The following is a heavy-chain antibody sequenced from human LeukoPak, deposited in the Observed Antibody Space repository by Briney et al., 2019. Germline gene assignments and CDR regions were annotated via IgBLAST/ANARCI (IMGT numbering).Heavy chain of an antibody. J-gene: IGHJ4*02. CDR3: ARFFSGGASSFDY. CDR1: GFTVSSNY. D-gene: IGHD6-19*01. CDR2: IYSGGST. V-gene: IGHV3-53*01. Sequence: QPGGSLRLSCAASGFTVSSNYMSWIRQAPGKGLEWVSVIYSGGSTYYADSVKGRFTISRDNSKNTLYLQMNSLRAEDTAVYYCARFFSGGASSFDYWGQGTLVTVSS.